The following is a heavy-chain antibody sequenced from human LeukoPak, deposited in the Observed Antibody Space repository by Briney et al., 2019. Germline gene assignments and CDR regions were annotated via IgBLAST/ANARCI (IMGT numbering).Heavy chain of an antibody. CDR3: ARTSYDYVWGSYRLFDY. V-gene: IGHV1-69*13. CDR2: IIPIFGTA. J-gene: IGHJ4*02. D-gene: IGHD3-16*02. Sequence: SVKVSCRASGYTFTGYYMHWVRQAPGPGLEWMGGIIPIFGTANYAQKFQGRVTITADESTSTAYMELSSLRSEDTAVYYCARTSYDYVWGSYRLFDYWGQGTLVTVSS. CDR1: GYTFTGYY.